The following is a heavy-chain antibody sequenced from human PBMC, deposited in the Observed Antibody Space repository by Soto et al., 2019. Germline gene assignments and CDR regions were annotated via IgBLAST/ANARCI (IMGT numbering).Heavy chain of an antibody. V-gene: IGHV3-15*01. CDR3: AKIPTGSGSSKFDY. Sequence: LRLSCAASGFTFSNALMSWVRQAPGKGLEWVGRIKSKTDGGTTDYAAPVKGRFTISRDDSKNTLYLQMNSLKTEDTAVYYCAKIPTGSGSSKFDYWGQGIQVTVSS. J-gene: IGHJ4*02. D-gene: IGHD3-10*01. CDR1: GFTFSNAL. CDR2: IKSKTDGGTT.